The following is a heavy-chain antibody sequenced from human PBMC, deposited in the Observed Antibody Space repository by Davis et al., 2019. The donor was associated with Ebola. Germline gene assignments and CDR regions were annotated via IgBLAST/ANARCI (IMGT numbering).Heavy chain of an antibody. Sequence: PSETLSLTCTVSGGSIGSSSYYWGWIRQPPGKGLEWIGSIYYSGSTYYNPSLKSRVTISVDTSKNQFSLKLSSVTAADTAVYYCARHADYFDYWGQGTLVTVSS. J-gene: IGHJ4*02. CDR3: ARHADYFDY. CDR2: IYYSGST. V-gene: IGHV4-39*01. CDR1: GGSIGSSSYY.